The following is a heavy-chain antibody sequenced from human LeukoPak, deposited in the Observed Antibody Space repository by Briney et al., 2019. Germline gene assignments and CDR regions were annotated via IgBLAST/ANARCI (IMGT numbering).Heavy chain of an antibody. Sequence: SETLSLTCTVSGGSISSGGYYWSWIRQHPGTGLEWIGYIYYSGSTYYNPSLKSRVTISVDTSKNQFSLKLSSVTAADTAVYYCARDPVVVVPAARNGDYYYYYGMDVWGQGTTVTVSS. D-gene: IGHD2-2*01. CDR1: GGSISSGGYY. J-gene: IGHJ6*02. CDR2: IYYSGST. CDR3: ARDPVVVVPAARNGDYYYYYGMDV. V-gene: IGHV4-31*03.